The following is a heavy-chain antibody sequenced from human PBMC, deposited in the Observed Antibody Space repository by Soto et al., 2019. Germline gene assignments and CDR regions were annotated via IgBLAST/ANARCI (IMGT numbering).Heavy chain of an antibody. CDR1: GYTFTGYY. V-gene: IGHV1-2*02. J-gene: IGHJ6*02. CDR2: INPNSGGT. Sequence: ASVKVSCKASGYTFTGYYMHWVRQAPGQGLEWMGWINPNSGGTNYAQKFQGRVTMTRDTSISTAYMELSRLRSDDTAVYYCARDPCRTRNYYYYGMDVWGQGTTVTVSS. D-gene: IGHD1-7*01. CDR3: ARDPCRTRNYYYYGMDV.